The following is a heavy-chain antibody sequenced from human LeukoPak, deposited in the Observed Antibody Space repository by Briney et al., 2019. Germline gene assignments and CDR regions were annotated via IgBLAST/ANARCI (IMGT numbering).Heavy chain of an antibody. D-gene: IGHD3-16*01. CDR1: GASFSAYY. CDR3: ARRQRIARMSWGDF. Sequence: SETLSLTCAVSGASFSAYYWRWVRQPPGEGLEWIGEVDYSGASNYNPSLKGRVTLSVDTSKNQFSLTLKFVTAADTGMYYCARRQRIARMSWGDFWGQGNQVTVSS. J-gene: IGHJ4*02. CDR2: VDYSGAS. V-gene: IGHV4-34*01.